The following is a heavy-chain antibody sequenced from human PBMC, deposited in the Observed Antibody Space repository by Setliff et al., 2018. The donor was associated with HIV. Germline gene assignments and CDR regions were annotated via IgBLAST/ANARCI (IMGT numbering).Heavy chain of an antibody. D-gene: IGHD2-21*01. CDR3: ARDAGYCGGDCYPMVLDV. V-gene: IGHV4-31*03. Sequence: PSETLSLTCTVSGGSISSGDYYWSWIRQHPRKGLEWIGYIYYTGSTYYNPSLKSRVTISVDTSKNQFSLKLSSVTAADTAVYYCARDAGYCGGDCYPMVLDVWGKGTTVTVSS. CDR2: IYYTGST. CDR1: GGSISSGDYY. J-gene: IGHJ6*04.